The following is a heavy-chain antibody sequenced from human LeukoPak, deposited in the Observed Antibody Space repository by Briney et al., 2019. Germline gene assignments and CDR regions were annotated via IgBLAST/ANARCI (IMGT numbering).Heavy chain of an antibody. V-gene: IGHV3-7*01. Sequence: GGSLRLSCVASGFTFSDFSLSWVRQAPGKGLEWVANIKQDGSEKYYVDSVKGRFTISRDNAKNSLYLQMNSLRAEDTAVYYCARVLVRYDAFDIWGQGTMVTVSS. J-gene: IGHJ3*02. CDR3: ARVLVRYDAFDI. CDR2: IKQDGSEK. CDR1: GFTFSDFS. D-gene: IGHD6-13*01.